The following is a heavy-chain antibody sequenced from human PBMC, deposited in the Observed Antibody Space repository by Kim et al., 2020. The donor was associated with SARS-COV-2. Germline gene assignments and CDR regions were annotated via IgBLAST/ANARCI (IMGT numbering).Heavy chain of an antibody. V-gene: IGHV4-39*01. Sequence: SETLSLTCTVSGGSISSSSYYWGWIRQPPGKGLEWIGSIYYSGSTYYNPSLKSRVTISVDTSKNQFSLKLSSVTAADTAVYYCARLAGITGTTVSYYYYGMDVWGQGTTVTVSS. D-gene: IGHD1-7*01. J-gene: IGHJ6*02. CDR3: ARLAGITGTTVSYYYYGMDV. CDR1: GGSISSSSYY. CDR2: IYYSGST.